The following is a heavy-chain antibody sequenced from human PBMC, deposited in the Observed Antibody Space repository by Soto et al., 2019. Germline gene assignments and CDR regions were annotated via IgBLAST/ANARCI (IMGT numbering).Heavy chain of an antibody. J-gene: IGHJ6*02. CDR3: ARGGRDGYNFYYYYGMDV. V-gene: IGHV1-8*01. CDR2: MNPNSGNT. D-gene: IGHD5-12*01. Sequence: ASVKVSCKASGYTFTSYDINWVRQATGQGLEWMGWMNPNSGNTGYAQKFQGRVTMARNTSISTAYMELSSLRSEDAAVYYCARGGRDGYNFYYYYGMDVWGQGTTVTVSS. CDR1: GYTFTSYD.